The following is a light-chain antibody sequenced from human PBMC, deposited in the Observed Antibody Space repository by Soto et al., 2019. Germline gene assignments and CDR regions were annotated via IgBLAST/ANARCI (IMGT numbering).Light chain of an antibody. CDR2: DVY. CDR3: CSYTAINTLT. Sequence: QSALTQPASVSGSPGQAITISCTGTSRDIGAYNYVSWFQQYPGKAPKPMIYDVYNRPSGVSDRFSGFKSGNTASLTISGRQPEDDAVYYCCSYTAINTLTIGGGNKLT. V-gene: IGLV2-14*03. CDR1: SRDIGAYNY. J-gene: IGLJ2*01.